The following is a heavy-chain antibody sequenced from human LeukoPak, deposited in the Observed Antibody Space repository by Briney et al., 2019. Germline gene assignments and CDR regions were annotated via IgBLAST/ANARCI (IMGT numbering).Heavy chain of an antibody. CDR3: TTAQPSRNTYYYGSGSFPPYYYYYMDV. D-gene: IGHD3-10*01. V-gene: IGHV3-15*01. J-gene: IGHJ6*03. Sequence: GGSLRLSCAASGFTFSNAWMSWVRQAPGKGLEWVGRIKSKTDGGTTDYAAPVKGRFTISRDDSKNTLYLQMNSLKTEDTAVYYCTTAQPSRNTYYYGSGSFPPYYYYYMDVWGKGTTVTISS. CDR2: IKSKTDGGTT. CDR1: GFTFSNAW.